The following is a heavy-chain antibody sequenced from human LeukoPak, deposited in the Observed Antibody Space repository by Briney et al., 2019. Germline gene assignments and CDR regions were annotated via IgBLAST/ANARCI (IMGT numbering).Heavy chain of an antibody. J-gene: IGHJ4*02. CDR3: ARSPVGVRKKHDF. V-gene: IGHV1-8*01. CDR2: MNPTSGHI. D-gene: IGHD3-10*01. Sequence: ASVKVSCKASGYTFTSYDINWVRQATGQGLEWMGWMNPTSGHIGYAQNFQGRVTMTRDTSISTAYMELNSLTSEDTAAYYCARSPVGVRKKHDFWGQGTLVIVSS. CDR1: GYTFTSYD.